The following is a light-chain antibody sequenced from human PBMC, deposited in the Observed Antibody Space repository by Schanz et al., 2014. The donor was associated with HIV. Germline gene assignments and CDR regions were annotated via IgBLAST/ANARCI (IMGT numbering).Light chain of an antibody. CDR3: TSYTSSSTLVL. Sequence: QSALTQPPSASGSPGQSVTISCTGTSSDVGGYNYVSWYQQHPGKAPKLMIYDVSNRPSGVSDRFSGSKSGNTASLTISGLQAEDEADYFCTSYTSSSTLVLFGGGTKLTVL. V-gene: IGLV2-14*03. J-gene: IGLJ3*02. CDR1: SSDVGGYNY. CDR2: DVS.